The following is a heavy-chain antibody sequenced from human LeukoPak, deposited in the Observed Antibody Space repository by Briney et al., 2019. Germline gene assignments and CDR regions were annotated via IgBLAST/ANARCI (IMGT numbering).Heavy chain of an antibody. CDR3: ARGGDGYNFDY. J-gene: IGHJ4*02. CDR2: INHSGST. CDR1: GGSFSGYY. Sequence: SETLSLTCAVYGGSFSGYYWSWIRQPPGKGLEWIGEINHSGSTNYDPSLKSRVTISVDTSKNQFSLKLSSVTAADTAVYYCARGGDGYNFDYWGQGTLVTVSS. V-gene: IGHV4-34*01. D-gene: IGHD5-24*01.